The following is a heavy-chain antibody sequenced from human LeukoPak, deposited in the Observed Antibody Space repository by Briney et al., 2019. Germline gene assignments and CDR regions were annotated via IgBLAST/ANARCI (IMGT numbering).Heavy chain of an antibody. CDR3: ARDRVGAIDY. CDR1: GFTVSSNY. V-gene: IGHV3-66*02. D-gene: IGHD1-26*01. Sequence: GGSLRLSCAASGFTVSSNYMSRVRQAPGKGLEWVSVIYSGGSTYYADSVKGRFTISRDNSKNTLYLQMNSLRAEDTAVYYCARDRVGAIDYWGQGTLVTVSS. J-gene: IGHJ4*02. CDR2: IYSGGST.